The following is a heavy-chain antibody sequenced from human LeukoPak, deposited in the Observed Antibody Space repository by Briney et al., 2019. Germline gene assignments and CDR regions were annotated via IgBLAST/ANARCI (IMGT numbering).Heavy chain of an antibody. J-gene: IGHJ6*02. Sequence: SQTLSLTCAISGDSVSSNSAARNWIRQSPSRGLEWLGRTYYRSKWYNDYAVSVKSRITINPDTSKNQFSLQLNSVTPEDTAVYYCAREDGYSSSWYPGYYYGMDVWGQGTTVTVSS. V-gene: IGHV6-1*01. D-gene: IGHD6-13*01. CDR1: GDSVSSNSAA. CDR2: TYYRSKWYN. CDR3: AREDGYSSSWYPGYYYGMDV.